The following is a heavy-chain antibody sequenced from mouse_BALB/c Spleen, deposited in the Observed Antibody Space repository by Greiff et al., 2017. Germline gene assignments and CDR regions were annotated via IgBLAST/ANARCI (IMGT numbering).Heavy chain of an antibody. D-gene: IGHD2-4*01. J-gene: IGHJ3*01. V-gene: IGHV3-2*02. CDR2: ISYSGST. CDR3: ASFYYDYAWFAY. CDR1: GYSITSDYA. Sequence: ESGPGLVKPSQSLSLTCTVTGYSITSDYAWNWIRQFPGNKLEWMGYISYSGSTSYNPSLKSRISITRDTSKNQFFLQLNSVTTEDTATYYCASFYYDYAWFAYWGQGTLVTVSA.